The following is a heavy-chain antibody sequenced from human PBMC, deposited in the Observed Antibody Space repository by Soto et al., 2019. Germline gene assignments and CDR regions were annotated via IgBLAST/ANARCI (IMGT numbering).Heavy chain of an antibody. CDR2: IYYSGST. D-gene: IGHD1-26*01. CDR1: GGSISSGGYY. J-gene: IGHJ4*02. CDR3: ARLGGSYAVPHFDY. V-gene: IGHV4-31*03. Sequence: SETLSLTCTVSGGSISSGGYYWSWIRQHPGKGLEWIGYIYYSGSTYYNPSLKSRVTISVDTSKNQFSLKLSSVTAADTAVYYCARLGGSYAVPHFDYWGQGTLVTVSS.